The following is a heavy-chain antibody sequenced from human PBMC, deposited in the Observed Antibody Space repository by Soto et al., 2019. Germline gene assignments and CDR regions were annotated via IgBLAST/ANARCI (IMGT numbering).Heavy chain of an antibody. CDR1: GGTFNTYA. CDR3: AREVQVHAPAFVY. V-gene: IGHV1-69*01. J-gene: IGHJ4*02. Sequence: QVQLVQSGAEMKKPGSSVKVSCQSSGGTFNTYAMNWVRQAPGQGTEWMGDISPMFGAANYAPKFQGRVTITAEESTGTSYMQLSSLTSEDTALYFCAREVQVHAPAFVYWGQGTLVTVSS. CDR2: ISPMFGAA. D-gene: IGHD3-10*01.